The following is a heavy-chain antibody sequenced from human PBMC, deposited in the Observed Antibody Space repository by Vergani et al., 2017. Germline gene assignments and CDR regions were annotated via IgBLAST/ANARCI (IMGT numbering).Heavy chain of an antibody. V-gene: IGHV1-2*02. D-gene: IGHD1-7*01. CDR3: ARKRYNWNYNAFDI. Sequence: QVQLVQSGAEVKKPGASVKVSCKASGYTFTGYYMHWVRQAPGQGLEWMGWINPNSGGTNYAQKFQGRVTMTRDTSISTAYMELSSLRSEDTAVYYCARKRYNWNYNAFDIWGQGTMVTVSS. J-gene: IGHJ3*02. CDR2: INPNSGGT. CDR1: GYTFTGYY.